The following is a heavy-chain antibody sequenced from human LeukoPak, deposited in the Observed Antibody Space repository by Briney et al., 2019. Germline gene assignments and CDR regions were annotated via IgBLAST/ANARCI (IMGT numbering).Heavy chain of an antibody. D-gene: IGHD6-13*01. CDR2: ISYDGSNK. CDR1: GFTLSSYA. CDR3: AREGQQLVPYYYYGMDV. J-gene: IGHJ6*02. V-gene: IGHV3-30-3*01. Sequence: GGSLRLSCAASGFTLSSYAMHWVRQAPGKGLEWVAVISYDGSNKYYADSVKGRFTISRDNSKNTLYLQMNSLRAEDTAVYYCAREGQQLVPYYYYGMDVWGQGTTVTVSS.